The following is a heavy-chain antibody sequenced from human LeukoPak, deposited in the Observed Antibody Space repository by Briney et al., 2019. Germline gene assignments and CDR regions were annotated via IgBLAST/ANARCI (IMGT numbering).Heavy chain of an antibody. D-gene: IGHD2/OR15-2a*01. V-gene: IGHV3-74*01. CDR1: GFTFSSYW. J-gene: IGHJ5*02. Sequence: QPGGSLRLSCAASGFTFSSYWMHWVRQAPGKGLVWVSRINNDGSSTNYADSVKGRFTISRDSSKNTLYLQMNSLRAEDTAVYYCTRFSNSSWYGHWGQGTLVTVSS. CDR2: INNDGSST. CDR3: TRFSNSSWYGH.